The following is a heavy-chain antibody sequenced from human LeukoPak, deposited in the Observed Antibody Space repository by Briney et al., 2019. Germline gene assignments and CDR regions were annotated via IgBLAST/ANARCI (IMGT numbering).Heavy chain of an antibody. CDR1: GFTFSYYY. J-gene: IGHJ6*02. D-gene: IGHD2-2*01. Sequence: GRSLRLSCAASGFTFSYYYMSGVRQAAGKGRECVANIKEDGSNTYYVDSVKGRFTISRDNAKNSLYLQMNSLRAEDTAVYYCARDCSSTSCYWYYYYYYGMDVWGQGTTVTVSS. CDR2: IKEDGSNT. V-gene: IGHV3-7*01. CDR3: ARDCSSTSCYWYYYYYYGMDV.